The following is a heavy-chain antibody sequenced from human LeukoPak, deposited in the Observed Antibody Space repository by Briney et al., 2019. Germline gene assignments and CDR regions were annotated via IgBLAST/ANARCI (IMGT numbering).Heavy chain of an antibody. V-gene: IGHV3-30*03. J-gene: IGHJ5*02. CDR3: ARDGCSSRICSAGGNWFDP. CDR1: GFTFSSYG. Sequence: GGSLRLSCAASGFTFSSYGMHWVRQAPGKGLEWVAVISYDGSNKYYADSVKGRFTISSDNSKNTLYLQMNSLRAEDTAVYYCARDGCSSRICSAGGNWFDPWGQGTLVTVSS. CDR2: ISYDGSNK. D-gene: IGHD2-2*01.